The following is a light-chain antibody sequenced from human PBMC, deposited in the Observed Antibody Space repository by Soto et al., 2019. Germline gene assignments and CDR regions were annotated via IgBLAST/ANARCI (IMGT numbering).Light chain of an antibody. CDR2: DTS. CDR1: QSVSSN. CDR3: QQLDNFPLT. V-gene: IGKV3-15*01. Sequence: EIVMTQSPATLSVSPGERATLSCRASQSVSSNLAWYQQKPGQAPRLLIYDTSTRATGVPARFSGSGSGTDFTLTISSLQPEDFATYYCQQLDNFPLTFGQGTRLEIK. J-gene: IGKJ5*01.